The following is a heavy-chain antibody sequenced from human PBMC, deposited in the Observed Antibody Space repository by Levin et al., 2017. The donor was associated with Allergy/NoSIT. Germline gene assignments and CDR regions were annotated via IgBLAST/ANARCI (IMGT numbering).Heavy chain of an antibody. J-gene: IGHJ4*02. CDR3: ARGWGIVAATFDF. CDR2: IYSGGST. CDR1: GDSISHGVYF. D-gene: IGHD1-26*01. Sequence: SETLSLTCTISGDSISHGVYFWSWLRQSPGKGLEWMGYIYSGGSTYYNLALESRLTLSVDPSKNQFSLHLRSLTVADTAVYYCARGWGIVAATFDFWGRGTLVTVSS. V-gene: IGHV4-31*02.